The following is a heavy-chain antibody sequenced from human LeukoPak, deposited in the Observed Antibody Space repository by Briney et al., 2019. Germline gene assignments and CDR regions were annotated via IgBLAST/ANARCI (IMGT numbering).Heavy chain of an antibody. CDR3: ARGSHYYGWGSYSN. V-gene: IGHV4-4*07. D-gene: IGHD3-10*01. CDR2: IYTSGST. J-gene: IGHJ4*02. Sequence: SETLSLTCTVSGGSISSYYWSWIRQPAGKGLEWIGRIYTSGSTNYNPSLKSRVTISVDTSKNQFSLKLSSVTAADTAVYYCARGSHYYGWGSYSNWGQGTLVTVSS. CDR1: GGSISSYY.